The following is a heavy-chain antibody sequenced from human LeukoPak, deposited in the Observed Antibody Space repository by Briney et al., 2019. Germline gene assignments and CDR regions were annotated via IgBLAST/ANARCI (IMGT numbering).Heavy chain of an antibody. CDR1: GFIFTDYG. CDR3: AKVLTGYCGSTSCPFDS. V-gene: IGHV3-30*02. D-gene: IGHD2-2*01. J-gene: IGHJ4*02. Sequence: PGGSLRLSCAASGFIFTDYGMHWVRQAPGKGLEWVAYIRYHGSNINYADSVKGRFTISRDNSKDTLFLQMSSLRAEDTAVYYCAKVLTGYCGSTSCPFDSWGQGTLVTVSS. CDR2: IRYHGSNI.